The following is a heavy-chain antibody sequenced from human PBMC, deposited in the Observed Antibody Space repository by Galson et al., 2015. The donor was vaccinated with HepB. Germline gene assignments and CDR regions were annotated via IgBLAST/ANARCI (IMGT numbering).Heavy chain of an antibody. J-gene: IGHJ6*02. CDR1: GYSFTNYW. CDR2: IYPGDSDT. Sequence: QSGAEVKKPGESLKISCEASGYSFTNYWITWVRQMPGKGLEWMGIIYPGDSDTRYSPSFQGHVTISADKSISTAYLQWSSLKASDTAMYYCACSSGVPAALDYNYYYYGMDVWGQGTTVTVSS. V-gene: IGHV5-51*01. CDR3: ACSSGVPAALDYNYYYYGMDV. D-gene: IGHD2-2*01.